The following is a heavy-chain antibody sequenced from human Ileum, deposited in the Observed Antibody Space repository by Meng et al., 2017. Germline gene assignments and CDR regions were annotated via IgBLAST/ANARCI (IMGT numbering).Heavy chain of an antibody. CDR3: ARPAGYSSDWYKYFQH. J-gene: IGHJ1*01. D-gene: IGHD6-13*01. CDR2: INHSGSS. CDR1: GGSFSGYY. Sequence: QVRLQQWGAGLLKHSETLSLTCAAYGGSFSGYYWSWVRQSPGKGLEWIAEINHSGSSNYNPSFQSRVTISVDRPRNQFSLKLSSVTAADTGVYYCARPAGYSSDWYKYFQHWGQGTLVTVSS. V-gene: IGHV4-34*02.